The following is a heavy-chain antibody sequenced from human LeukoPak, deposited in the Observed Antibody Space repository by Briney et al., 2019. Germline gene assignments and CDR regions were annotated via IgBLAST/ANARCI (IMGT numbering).Heavy chain of an antibody. D-gene: IGHD3-22*01. CDR3: ARGRGYYYDSSGYDDLQYFQH. CDR1: GGSFSGYY. Sequence: TPSETLSLTCAVYGGSFSGYYWSWIRQPPGKGLEWIGEINHSGSTNYNPSLKSRVTISVDTSKNQFSLKLSSVTAADTAVYYCARGRGYYYDSSGYDDLQYFQHWGQGTLVTVSS. V-gene: IGHV4-34*01. J-gene: IGHJ1*01. CDR2: INHSGST.